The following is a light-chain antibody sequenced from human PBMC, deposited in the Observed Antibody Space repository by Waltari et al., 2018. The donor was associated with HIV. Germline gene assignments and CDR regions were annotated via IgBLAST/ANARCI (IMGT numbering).Light chain of an antibody. J-gene: IGKJ2*01. V-gene: IGKV3-20*01. CDR1: QRVSSSY. CDR3: QQYGXSPYT. CDR2: GAS. Sequence: EIVLTQSPGTLSLSPGERATXXCXAXQRVSSSYLAWYQQKPGQAPRLLIYGASSRANXIPDRFSGSGSGTDFTLTISRLEPEDFAVYYCQQYGXSPYTFGQGTXLXXK.